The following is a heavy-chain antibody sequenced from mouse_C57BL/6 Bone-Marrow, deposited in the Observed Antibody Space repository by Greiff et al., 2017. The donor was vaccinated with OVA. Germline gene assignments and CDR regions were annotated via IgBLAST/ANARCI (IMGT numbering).Heavy chain of an antibody. Sequence: QVQLQQPGAELVKPGASVKLSCKASGYTFTSYWMHWVKQRPGRGLEWIGSIDPGSGGTKYNEKFKSKATLTVDKPSSTAYMQLSSLTSEDSVCYYCASSFFDYWGQGTTLTVSS. V-gene: IGHV1-72*01. CDR2: IDPGSGGT. J-gene: IGHJ2*01. CDR1: GYTFTSYW. D-gene: IGHD1-2*01. CDR3: ASSFFDY.